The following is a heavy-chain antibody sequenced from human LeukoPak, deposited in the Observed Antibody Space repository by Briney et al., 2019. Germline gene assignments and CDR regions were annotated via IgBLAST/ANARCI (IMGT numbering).Heavy chain of an antibody. CDR1: GGTFSSYA. J-gene: IGHJ6*04. V-gene: IGHV1-69*01. D-gene: IGHD5-12*01. Sequence: GASVKVSCKASGGTFSSYAISWVRQAPGQGLEWMGGIIPIFGTANYAQKFQGRVTITADESTSTAYMELSGLRSEDTAVYYCARNIVATTHYYYGMDVWGKGTTVTVSS. CDR2: IIPIFGTA. CDR3: ARNIVATTHYYYGMDV.